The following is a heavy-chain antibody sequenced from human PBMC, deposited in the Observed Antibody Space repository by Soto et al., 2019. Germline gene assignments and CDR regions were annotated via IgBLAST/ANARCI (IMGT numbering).Heavy chain of an antibody. V-gene: IGHV3-43*01. J-gene: IGHJ6*02. D-gene: IGHD5-18*01. CDR3: AKGQRGYSYDTPAYYYSGRDV. Sequence: PGGSLRLSCAASGFTFDDYSMHWVRQAPGKGLEWVSLISCDGGSTYYADSVKGRFTISRDNSKNSLYLQMNSLRTEDTALYYCAKGQRGYSYDTPAYYYSGRDVWGEGTTAT. CDR1: GFTFDDYS. CDR2: ISCDGGST.